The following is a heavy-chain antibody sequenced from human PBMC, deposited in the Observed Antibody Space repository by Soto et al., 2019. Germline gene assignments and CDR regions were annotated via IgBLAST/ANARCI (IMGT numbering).Heavy chain of an antibody. J-gene: IGHJ5*02. CDR3: ARVIPGAEAWFDP. Sequence: ASVKVSCKASGNTFTNFGVTWVREAPGQGLEWMGWISAYTDDPNYAQKFQGRVTMTIDTSTSTAYLDLRSLTSDDTAVYYCARVIPGAEAWFDPWGQGTLVTVSS. D-gene: IGHD2-2*01. CDR1: GNTFTNFG. V-gene: IGHV1-18*01. CDR2: ISAYTDDP.